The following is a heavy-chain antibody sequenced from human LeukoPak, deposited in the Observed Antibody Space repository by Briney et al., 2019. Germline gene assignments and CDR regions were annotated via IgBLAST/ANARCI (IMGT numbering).Heavy chain of an antibody. V-gene: IGHV1-69-2*01. J-gene: IGHJ4*02. CDR3: ATTRGYSSSWYKDY. CDR1: GYTFTDYY. Sequence: ASVKVSCEASGYTFTDYYMHWVQQAPGKGLEWMGRVDPEDGETIYAEKFQGRVTITADTSTDTAYMELSSLRSEDTAVYYCATTRGYSSSWYKDYWGQGTLVTVSS. D-gene: IGHD6-13*01. CDR2: VDPEDGET.